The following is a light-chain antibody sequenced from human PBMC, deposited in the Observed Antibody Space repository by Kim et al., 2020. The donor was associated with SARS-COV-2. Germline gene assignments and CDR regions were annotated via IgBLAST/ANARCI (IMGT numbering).Light chain of an antibody. J-gene: IGLJ2*01. V-gene: IGLV2-14*03. CDR3: SSYTTRSTVV. CDR2: DVS. Sequence: GQSNTISCTGTSSDVGNYNYASWYQQHPGKAPKLMIYDVSNRPSGVSNRFSGSKSGNTASLTISGLQAEDEAHYYCSSYTTRSTVVFGGGTQLTVL. CDR1: SSDVGNYNY.